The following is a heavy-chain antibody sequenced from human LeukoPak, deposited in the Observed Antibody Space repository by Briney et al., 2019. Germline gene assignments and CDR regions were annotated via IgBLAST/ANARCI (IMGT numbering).Heavy chain of an antibody. CDR1: GFTFDDYA. J-gene: IGHJ6*02. CDR2: ISWNSGSI. CDR3: AKEMYSSSFYYYYGMDV. Sequence: GRSLRLSCAASGFTFDDYAMHWVRQAPGKGLEWVSGISWNSGSIGYADSVKGRFTISRDNAKNSLYLQMNSLRAEDTALYYCAKEMYSSSFYYYYGMDVWGQGTTVTVSS. D-gene: IGHD6-13*01. V-gene: IGHV3-9*01.